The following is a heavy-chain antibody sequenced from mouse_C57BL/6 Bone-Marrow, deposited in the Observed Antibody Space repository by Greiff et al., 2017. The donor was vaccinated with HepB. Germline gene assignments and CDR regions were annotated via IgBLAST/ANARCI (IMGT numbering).Heavy chain of an antibody. V-gene: IGHV14-4*01. Sequence: VQLQQSGAELVRPGASVKLSCTASGFNIKDDYMHWVKQRPEQGLEWIGWIDPENGDTEYASKFQGKATITADTSSNTAHLQLSSLTSEDTAVYYCTTYDYDGFDYWGQGTTLTVSS. CDR1: GFNIKDDY. CDR3: TTYDYDGFDY. CDR2: IDPENGDT. J-gene: IGHJ2*01. D-gene: IGHD2-4*01.